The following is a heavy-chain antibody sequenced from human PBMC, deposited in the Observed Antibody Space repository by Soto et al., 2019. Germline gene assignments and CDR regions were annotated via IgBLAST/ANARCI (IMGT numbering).Heavy chain of an antibody. CDR2: IDPSDSYT. V-gene: IGHV5-10-1*01. CDR3: ARHRGSYYDAFDI. J-gene: IGHJ3*02. Sequence: GESLKISCKGSGYSFTSYWISWVRQMPGKVLEWMGRIDPSDSYTNYSPSFQGHVTISADKSISTAYLQWSSLKASDTAMYYCARHRGSYYDAFDIWGQGTMVTVSS. D-gene: IGHD1-26*01. CDR1: GYSFTSYW.